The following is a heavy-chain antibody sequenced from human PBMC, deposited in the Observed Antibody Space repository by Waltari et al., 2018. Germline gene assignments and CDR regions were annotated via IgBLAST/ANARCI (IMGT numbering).Heavy chain of an antibody. CDR1: GYTFTGYY. CDR3: ARDLGSSGWYAVGAFDI. V-gene: IGHV1-2*02. Sequence: QVQLVQSGAEVTKPGASVQVYCTASGYTFTGYYMPWLRRAPGQGLEWMGWINPNSGGTNYAQKLQGRVTMTRDTSISTAYMELSRLRSDDTAVYYCARDLGSSGWYAVGAFDIWGQGTMVTVSS. D-gene: IGHD6-19*01. J-gene: IGHJ3*02. CDR2: INPNSGGT.